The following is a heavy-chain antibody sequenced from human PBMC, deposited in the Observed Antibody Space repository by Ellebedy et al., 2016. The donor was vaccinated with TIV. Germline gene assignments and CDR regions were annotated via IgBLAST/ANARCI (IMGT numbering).Heavy chain of an antibody. CDR1: GFTFGYYA. CDR2: IRSKAYGGTT. J-gene: IGHJ5*02. CDR3: TRDPETDYGGDYEGFWFDP. Sequence: GESLKISXTASGFTFGYYAMSWFRQAPGKGLEWVGFIRSKAYGGTTEYAASVKGRFTISRDDSKSIAYLQMNSLKTEDTAVYYCTRDPETDYGGDYEGFWFDPWGQGTLVTVSS. D-gene: IGHD4-23*01. V-gene: IGHV3-49*03.